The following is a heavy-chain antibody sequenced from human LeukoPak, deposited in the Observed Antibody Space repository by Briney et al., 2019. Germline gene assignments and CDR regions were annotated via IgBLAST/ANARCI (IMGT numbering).Heavy chain of an antibody. J-gene: IGHJ5*02. CDR2: IYYSGGT. CDR3: ARHGLRYCGSTSCYPLNWFDP. Sequence: PETLSLTCTVSGGSISSSSYYWGWLRQPPGKGLEWIGRIYYSGGTYYRQSLKSRGAISVDTSKRQFSLTLGSVTAAGTAVYYCARHGLRYCGSTSCYPLNWFDPWGEGTLVTVSS. CDR1: GGSISSSSYY. D-gene: IGHD2-2*01. V-gene: IGHV4-39*01.